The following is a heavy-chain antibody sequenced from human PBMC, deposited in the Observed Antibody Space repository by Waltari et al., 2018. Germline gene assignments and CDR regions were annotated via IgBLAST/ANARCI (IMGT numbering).Heavy chain of an antibody. Sequence: QVQLQESAPGLVKPSGTLSLTCAVSGGSINSSNWWSWVRQPQGKGLEWIGEIYQSESTNYNPSLKSRVTIAIDKSKNQFSLRLSSVTAADTAVYYCARGDSSGYCDYWGQGTLVTVSS. CDR3: ARGDSSGYCDY. J-gene: IGHJ4*02. CDR2: IYQSEST. D-gene: IGHD3-22*01. V-gene: IGHV4-4*02. CDR1: GGSINSSNW.